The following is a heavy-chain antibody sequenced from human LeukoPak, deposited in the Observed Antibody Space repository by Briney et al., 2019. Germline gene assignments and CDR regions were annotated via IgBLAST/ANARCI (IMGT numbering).Heavy chain of an antibody. Sequence: SETLSLTCTVSGGSISSYYWSWIRQPPGKGLEWIGYIYYSGSTNYNPSLKSRVTISVDTSKNQFSLKLSSVTAADTAVYYCARMGYCSGGSCYPRYRNWFDPWGQGTLVTVSS. V-gene: IGHV4-59*12. J-gene: IGHJ5*02. CDR2: IYYSGST. CDR3: ARMGYCSGGSCYPRYRNWFDP. CDR1: GGSISSYY. D-gene: IGHD2-15*01.